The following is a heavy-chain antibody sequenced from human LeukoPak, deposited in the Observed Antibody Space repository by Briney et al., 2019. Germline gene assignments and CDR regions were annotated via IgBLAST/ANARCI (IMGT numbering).Heavy chain of an antibody. CDR2: IYYSGST. Sequence: PSETLSLTCTVSGGSISSGGYYWSWIRQHPGKGLEWIGYIYYSGSTYYNPSLKSRVTISVDTSKNQFSLKLSSVTAADTAVYYCARIGGKSMVYGMDVWGQGTTVTVSS. CDR3: ARIGGKSMVYGMDV. V-gene: IGHV4-31*03. J-gene: IGHJ6*02. CDR1: GGSISSGGYY. D-gene: IGHD3-10*01.